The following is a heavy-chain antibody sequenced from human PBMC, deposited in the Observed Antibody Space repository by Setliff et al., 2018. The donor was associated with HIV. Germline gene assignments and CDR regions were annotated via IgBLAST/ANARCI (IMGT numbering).Heavy chain of an antibody. V-gene: IGHV4-61*09. Sequence: SETLSLTCTVSGGSLSTDSYYWSWIRQPAGKGLEWIGHVYTSGSTDYNPSLKSRATISVETSKRQFSLNLTSVTAADTAMYFCAIQRGDVDWYLSVVHWGQGKLVTVAS. CDR2: VYTSGST. J-gene: IGHJ5*02. CDR1: GGSLSTDSYY. D-gene: IGHD3-9*01. CDR3: AIQRGDVDWYLSVVH.